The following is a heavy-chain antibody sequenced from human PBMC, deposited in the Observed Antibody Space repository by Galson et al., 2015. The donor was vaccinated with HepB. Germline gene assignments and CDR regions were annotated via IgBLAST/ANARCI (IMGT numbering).Heavy chain of an antibody. V-gene: IGHV4-34*09. Sequence: PPGKGLDCFAEIDHRYGANYIPSLRGQLSKSVDKSENNFTLKLTSVTAADSAVYYCARDGDYDIGADYLVWYFDLWGRGTLVTVSS. CDR3: ARDGDYDIGADYLVWYFDL. J-gene: IGHJ2*01. D-gene: IGHD3-22*01. CDR2: IDHRYGA.